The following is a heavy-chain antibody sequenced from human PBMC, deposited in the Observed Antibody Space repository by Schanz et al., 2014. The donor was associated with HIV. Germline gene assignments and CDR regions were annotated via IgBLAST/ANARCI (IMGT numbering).Heavy chain of an antibody. CDR1: GFTFSSYA. CDR2: IWYDGSNK. V-gene: IGHV3-33*01. D-gene: IGHD3-16*02. J-gene: IGHJ4*02. Sequence: VQLVESGGGLVQPGRSLRLSCAASGFTFSSYAMHWVRQAPGKGLEWVAVIWYDGSNKYYADSVKGRFTISRDNSKKTLYLQMNSLKTEDTAVYYCTTDSDDYVWGSYRPFYWGQGTLVTVSS. CDR3: TTDSDDYVWGSYRPFY.